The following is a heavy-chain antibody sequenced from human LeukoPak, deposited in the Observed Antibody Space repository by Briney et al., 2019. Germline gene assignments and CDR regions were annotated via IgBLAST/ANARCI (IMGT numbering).Heavy chain of an antibody. J-gene: IGHJ4*02. CDR2: LSSNGNDK. CDR1: GVTFSNC. Sequence: GGSLRLSCTASGVTFSNCMHWVRQAPGKGLEGVALLSSNGNDKLYGNSLKGRFTISMDDSKSTLYLQMNSLRVEDTAVYYCTTKVIRGNSGDDYDDWGQGTLVTVSS. V-gene: IGHV3-30*03. CDR3: TTKVIRGNSGDDYDD. D-gene: IGHD5-12*01.